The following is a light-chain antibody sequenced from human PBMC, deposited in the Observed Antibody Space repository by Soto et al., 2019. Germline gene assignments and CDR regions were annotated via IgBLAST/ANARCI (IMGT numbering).Light chain of an antibody. J-gene: IGLJ1*01. CDR3: AAWDDSLSGTYV. CDR2: RNN. V-gene: IGLV1-47*01. CDR1: SSNIGSNY. Sequence: QSVLTQPPSASGTPGQRVTISCSGSSSNIGSNYVYWYQQLPGTAPKPLIYRNNQRPSGVPDRFSGSKSGTSASLAISGLRSEDEADYYCAAWDDSLSGTYVFGPGTKVTVL.